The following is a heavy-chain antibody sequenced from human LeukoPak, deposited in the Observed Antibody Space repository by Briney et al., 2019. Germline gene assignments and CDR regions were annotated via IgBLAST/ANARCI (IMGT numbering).Heavy chain of an antibody. Sequence: ASVKVSCKASGYTFTSYDINWVRQATGQGLEWMGWMNPNSGNTGYAQKLQGRVTITRNTSISTAYMELSSLRSEDTAVYYCARAEIRYYDFWSGYHNWFDPWGQGTLVTVSS. D-gene: IGHD3-3*01. J-gene: IGHJ5*02. CDR2: MNPNSGNT. V-gene: IGHV1-8*03. CDR3: ARAEIRYYDFWSGYHNWFDP. CDR1: GYTFTSYD.